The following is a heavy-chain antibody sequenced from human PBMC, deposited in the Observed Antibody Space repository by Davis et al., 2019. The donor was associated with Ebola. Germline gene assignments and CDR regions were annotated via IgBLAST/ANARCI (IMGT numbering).Heavy chain of an antibody. J-gene: IGHJ4*02. Sequence: MPSETLCLTCSVSGGSIDINQYYWGWIRQAPGMGREWLGYIYYRGTAFYNPSVRGPVTLSVDMFKNHFSMRLTSVTAADTGVYYSARQVGDSAMFDHWGQGIMVTVSS. CDR1: GGSIDINQYY. CDR3: ARQVGDSAMFDH. D-gene: IGHD2-2*01. CDR2: IYYRGTA. V-gene: IGHV4-39*01.